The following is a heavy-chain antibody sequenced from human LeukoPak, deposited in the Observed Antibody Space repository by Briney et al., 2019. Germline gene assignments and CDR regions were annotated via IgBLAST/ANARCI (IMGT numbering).Heavy chain of an antibody. V-gene: IGHV1-18*01. J-gene: IGHJ4*02. CDR3: ARGSLYCTNGVCYNDY. D-gene: IGHD2-8*01. Sequence: ASVKVSCKASGYTFSSYGINWVRQAPGQGLEWMGWISAYNGNTNYAQKLQGRVTMTTDTSTSTAYMELRSLRSDDTAVYYCARGSLYCTNGVCYNDYWGQGTLVTVSS. CDR1: GYTFSSYG. CDR2: ISAYNGNT.